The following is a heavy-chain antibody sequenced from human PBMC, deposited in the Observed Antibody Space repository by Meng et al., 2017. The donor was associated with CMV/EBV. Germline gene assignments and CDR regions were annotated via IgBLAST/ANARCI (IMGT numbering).Heavy chain of an antibody. CDR3: ARDSDGLGYAGDLYYYYGMDV. CDR1: GDSVSSNSAA. Sequence: SQTLSLTCAISGDSVSSNSAAWNWIRQSPSRGLEWLGRTYYRSRWYNDYAAPVKSRITINSDTSKNQFSLQLNSVTPEDTAVYYCARDSDGLGYAGDLYYYYGMDVWGQGTTVTVSS. CDR2: TYYRSRWYN. D-gene: IGHD3-16*01. J-gene: IGHJ6*02. V-gene: IGHV6-1*01.